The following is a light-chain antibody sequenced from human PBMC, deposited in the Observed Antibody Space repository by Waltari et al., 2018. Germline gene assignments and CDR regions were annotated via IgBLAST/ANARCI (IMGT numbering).Light chain of an antibody. CDR2: EVS. V-gene: IGLV2-14*01. CDR3: SSYTSSSTFYV. Sequence: QSALTQPASVSGSPGQSLTISCTGTSSDVGGYNYVSWYQQHPGKAPKLMIYEVSKRPSGVSNRFSGSKSGNTAALTISGIQAEDEADYYCSSYTSSSTFYVFGTGTKVTVL. CDR1: SSDVGGYNY. J-gene: IGLJ1*01.